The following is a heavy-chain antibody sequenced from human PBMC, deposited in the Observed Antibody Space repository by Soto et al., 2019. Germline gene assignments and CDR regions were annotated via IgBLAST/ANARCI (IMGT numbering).Heavy chain of an antibody. J-gene: IGHJ3*02. CDR2: INPNSGGT. CDR3: ARATKGYDFWSGYRYAFDI. Sequence: GASVKVSCKASGYTFTGYYMHWVRQAPGQGLEWMGWINPNSGGTNYAQKFQGWVTMTRDTSISTAYMELSRLRSDDTAVYYCARATKGYDFWSGYRYAFDIWGKGTTVTVSS. V-gene: IGHV1-2*04. D-gene: IGHD3-3*01. CDR1: GYTFTGYY.